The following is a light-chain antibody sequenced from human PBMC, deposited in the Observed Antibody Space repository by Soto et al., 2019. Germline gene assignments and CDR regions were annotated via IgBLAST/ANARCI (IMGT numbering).Light chain of an antibody. Sequence: DIQMTQSPSSLSASVGDRVTITCRASQSISSYLNWYQQKPGKAPKLLIYAASSLQSGVPSRFSGSGSGTDFTLTISSLQPEDFAIYYCQNRDDWRGIFGGGTKVEIK. CDR3: QNRDDWRGI. CDR2: AAS. V-gene: IGKV1-39*01. CDR1: QSISSY. J-gene: IGKJ4*01.